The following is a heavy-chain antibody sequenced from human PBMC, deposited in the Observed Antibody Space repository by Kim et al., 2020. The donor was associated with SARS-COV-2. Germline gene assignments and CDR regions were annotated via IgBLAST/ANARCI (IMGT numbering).Heavy chain of an antibody. CDR3: ARDEKTWTGPLGFDP. CDR1: GGSISSSNW. D-gene: IGHD2-8*02. Sequence: SETLSLTCAVSGGSISSSNWWSWVRQPPGKGLEWIGEIYHSGSTNYNPSLKSRVTISVDKSKNQFSLKLSSVTAADTAVYYCARDEKTWTGPLGFDPWGQGTLVTVSS. V-gene: IGHV4-4*02. J-gene: IGHJ5*02. CDR2: IYHSGST.